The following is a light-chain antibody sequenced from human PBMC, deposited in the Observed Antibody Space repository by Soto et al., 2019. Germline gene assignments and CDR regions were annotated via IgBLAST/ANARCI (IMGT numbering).Light chain of an antibody. J-gene: IGKJ4*01. V-gene: IGKV2-28*01. CDR1: QSLLHSNGYNY. CDR3: MQALQSPLT. CDR2: LGS. Sequence: DIVMTQSPLSLPVTPGEPASISCRSSQSLLHSNGYNYLDWYLQKPGQSPQLLIYLGSNRASGVPCKFSGSGLGPNFTPKISRVETEEFGVYYCMQALQSPLTFGGGTKVEIK.